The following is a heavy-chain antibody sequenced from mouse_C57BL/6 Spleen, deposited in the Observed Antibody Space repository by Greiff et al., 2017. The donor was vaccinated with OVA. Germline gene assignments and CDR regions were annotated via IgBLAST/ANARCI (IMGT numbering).Heavy chain of an antibody. D-gene: IGHD6-2*01. CDR1: GFNIKDYY. CDR3: ARSPSLIPQDYFDY. CDR2: IDPEDGET. Sequence: EVKLVESGAELVKPGASVKLSCTASGFNIKDYYMHWVKQRTEQGLEWIGRIDPEDGETKYAPKFQGKATITADTSSNTAYLQLSSLTSEDTAVYYCARSPSLIPQDYFDYWGQGTTLTVSS. J-gene: IGHJ2*01. V-gene: IGHV14-2*01.